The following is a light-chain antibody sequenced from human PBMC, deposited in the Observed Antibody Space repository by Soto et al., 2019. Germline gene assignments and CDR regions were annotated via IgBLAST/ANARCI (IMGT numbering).Light chain of an antibody. Sequence: EIVLTQSPATLSLSPGERATLSCRASQSVSSYLAWYQQKPGQAPRLLMYDASNRATGIPARFSGSGSGTDFTLTISSLETEDFAIYYCQHRSTWPLTFGGGTKVEIK. CDR1: QSVSSY. CDR3: QHRSTWPLT. V-gene: IGKV3-11*01. J-gene: IGKJ4*01. CDR2: DAS.